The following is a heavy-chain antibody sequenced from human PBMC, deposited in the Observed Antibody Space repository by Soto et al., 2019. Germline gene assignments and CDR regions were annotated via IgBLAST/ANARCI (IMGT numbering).Heavy chain of an antibody. J-gene: IGHJ4*02. Sequence: QLQLQESGPGLVKPSETLSLTCTVSGGSISSSSYYWGWIRQPPGKGLEWIGSIYYSGSTYYNPSLKSRVTISVDTSKNQFSLKLSSVTAADTAVYYCASVAVVPAAMDYWGQGTLVTVS. CDR1: GGSISSSSYY. V-gene: IGHV4-39*01. CDR3: ASVAVVPAAMDY. D-gene: IGHD2-2*01. CDR2: IYYSGST.